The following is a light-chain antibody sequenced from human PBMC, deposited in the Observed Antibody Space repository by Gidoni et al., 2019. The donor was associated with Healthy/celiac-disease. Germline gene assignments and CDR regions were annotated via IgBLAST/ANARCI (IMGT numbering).Light chain of an antibody. V-gene: IGLV2-14*01. CDR3: SSYTSSSTYYV. J-gene: IGLJ1*01. CDR2: DVS. Sequence: QSDLTQPASVSGSPGPSITISCTGTSSDVGGYNYVSWYQQHPGKAPKLMIYDVSNRPSGVSNRFSGSKSGNTASLTISGLQAEDEADYYCSSYTSSSTYYVFGTGTKVTVL. CDR1: SSDVGGYNY.